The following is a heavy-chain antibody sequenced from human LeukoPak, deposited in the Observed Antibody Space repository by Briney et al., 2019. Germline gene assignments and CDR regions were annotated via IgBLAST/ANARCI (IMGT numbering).Heavy chain of an antibody. J-gene: IGHJ4*02. Sequence: GGSLRLSCAASGSTFSNYAMSWVRQAPGKGLQWVSAITGSGGGTYYADSVKGRFTISRENFKNTLYLQVNSLRAEDTAVYHCAKWGDYWGQGTLVTVSS. D-gene: IGHD3-16*01. CDR1: GSTFSNYA. V-gene: IGHV3-23*01. CDR2: ITGSGGGT. CDR3: AKWGDY.